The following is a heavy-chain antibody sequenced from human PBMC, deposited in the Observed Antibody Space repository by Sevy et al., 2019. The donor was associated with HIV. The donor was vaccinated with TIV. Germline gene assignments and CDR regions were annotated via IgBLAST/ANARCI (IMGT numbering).Heavy chain of an antibody. CDR3: AKDGGRTMIVVVMPGGATFDY. V-gene: IGHV3-23*01. Sequence: GGSLRLSCAASGFTFSSYAMSWVRQAPGKGLEWVSAISGSGGSTYYADSVKGRFTISRDNSKNTLYLQMNGLRAEDTAVYYCAKDGGRTMIVVVMPGGATFDYWGQGTLVTVSS. D-gene: IGHD3-22*01. J-gene: IGHJ4*02. CDR1: GFTFSSYA. CDR2: ISGSGGST.